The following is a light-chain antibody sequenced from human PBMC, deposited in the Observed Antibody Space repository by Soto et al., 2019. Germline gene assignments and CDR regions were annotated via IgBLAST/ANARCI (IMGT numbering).Light chain of an antibody. Sequence: SVLTQPPSASGTPGQRVTISCSGSSSNIGGNTVNWYQQLPGTAPKLLISSNDQRPSGVPDRFSGSKSGTSASLAISGLESEDEADFYCAAWDDSLNGVVFGGGTKLTVL. J-gene: IGLJ2*01. CDR1: SSNIGGNT. CDR3: AAWDDSLNGVV. V-gene: IGLV1-44*01. CDR2: SND.